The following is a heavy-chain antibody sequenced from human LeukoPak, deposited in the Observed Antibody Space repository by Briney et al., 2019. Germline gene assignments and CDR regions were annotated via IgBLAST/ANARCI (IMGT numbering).Heavy chain of an antibody. J-gene: IGHJ5*02. CDR1: GYTFTGYY. Sequence: ASVKVSCKASGYTFTGYYMHWMRQAPGQGLEWMGWINANSGGTNYAKKFQGRVTMTRDTSISTAYMELSRLRSADTAVYYCARDLVGEHPRITGKVFDPWGQGTLVTVSS. CDR3: ARDLVGEHPRITGKVFDP. V-gene: IGHV1-2*02. D-gene: IGHD1-20*01. CDR2: INANSGGT.